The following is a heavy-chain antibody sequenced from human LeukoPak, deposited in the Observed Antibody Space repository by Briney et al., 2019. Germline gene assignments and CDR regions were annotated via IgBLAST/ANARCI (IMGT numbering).Heavy chain of an antibody. J-gene: IGHJ4*02. CDR3: ARGLGYCSSTSCYLGGY. CDR1: GFTFSSYG. CDR2: ISSSGSTI. V-gene: IGHV3-48*04. Sequence: GGSLRLSCAASGFTFSSYGMHWVRQAPGKGLEWVSHISSSGSTIYYADSVKGRFTISKDNAKNSLYLQMNSLRAEDTAVYYCARGLGYCSSTSCYLGGYWGQGTLVTVSS. D-gene: IGHD2-2*01.